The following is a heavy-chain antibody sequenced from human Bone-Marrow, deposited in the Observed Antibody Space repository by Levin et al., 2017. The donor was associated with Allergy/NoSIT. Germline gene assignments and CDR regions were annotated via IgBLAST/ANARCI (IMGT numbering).Heavy chain of an antibody. CDR3: ARLLGDSVYDLA. J-gene: IGHJ4*02. D-gene: IGHD5/OR15-5a*01. CDR1: GGAFTSYT. CDR2: VTPILDSS. Sequence: GASVKVSCKLSGGAFTSYTISWVRQAPGQGLEWVGGVTPILDSSVYAERFQGRVTITADEPTRTAYMELRSLRSADTAVYFCARLLGDSVYDLAWGQGTLVTGSS. V-gene: IGHV1-69*13.